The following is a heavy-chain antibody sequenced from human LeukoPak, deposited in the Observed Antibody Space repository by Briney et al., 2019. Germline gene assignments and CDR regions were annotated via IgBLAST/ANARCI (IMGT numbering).Heavy chain of an antibody. V-gene: IGHV1-46*01. J-gene: IGHJ4*02. CDR2: INPSGGST. Sequence: ASVKVSSKASGYTFTSYYMHWVRQAPGQGLEWIGVINPSGGSTSYAQKFQGRVTMTRDTSTSTVYMELSSLRSEDTVVYYCARGDLNYYESTGYYFDYWGQGTLVTVSS. CDR1: GYTFTSYY. D-gene: IGHD3-22*01. CDR3: ARGDLNYYESTGYYFDY.